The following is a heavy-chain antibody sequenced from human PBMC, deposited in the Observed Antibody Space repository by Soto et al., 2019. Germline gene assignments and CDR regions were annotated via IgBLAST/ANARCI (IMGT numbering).Heavy chain of an antibody. CDR3: ARGTLYQQLGGAFDI. Sequence: QVQLVQSGAEVKKPGASVKVSCKASGYTFTGYYMHWVREAPGQGLEWMGWINPNSGGTNYAQKFQGWVTMTRDTSISTAYMELSRLRSDDTAVYYCARGTLYQQLGGAFDIWGQGTMVTVSS. D-gene: IGHD2-21*01. V-gene: IGHV1-2*04. CDR1: GYTFTGYY. CDR2: INPNSGGT. J-gene: IGHJ3*02.